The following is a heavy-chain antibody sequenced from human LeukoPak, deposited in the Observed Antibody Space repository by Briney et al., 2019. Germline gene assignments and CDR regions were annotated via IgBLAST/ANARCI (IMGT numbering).Heavy chain of an antibody. J-gene: IGHJ4*02. Sequence: GGSLRLSCAASGFTFSSYEMNWVRQAPGKGLEWVSYIGRSGSTIYYADSVKGRFTISRDNAKNSLYLQMNSLRAEDTAVYYCARDQVRVKYSSSSPFDYWGQGTLVTVSS. D-gene: IGHD6-6*01. CDR2: IGRSGSTI. CDR3: ARDQVRVKYSSSSPFDY. CDR1: GFTFSSYE. V-gene: IGHV3-48*03.